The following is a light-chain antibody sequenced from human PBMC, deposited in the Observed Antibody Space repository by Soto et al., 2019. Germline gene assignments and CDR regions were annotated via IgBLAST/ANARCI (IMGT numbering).Light chain of an antibody. CDR3: AAWDDSLNGVV. CDR2: NNN. Sequence: QPVLTQPPSASGTPGQRVTIACSGSSSNIGSTTVKWYQQLPGTAPKLLIYNNNQRPSGVPDRFSGSKSGTSASLAISGLKSEDEADYYCAAWDDSLNGVVFGGGTKVTVL. V-gene: IGLV1-44*01. CDR1: SSNIGSTT. J-gene: IGLJ3*02.